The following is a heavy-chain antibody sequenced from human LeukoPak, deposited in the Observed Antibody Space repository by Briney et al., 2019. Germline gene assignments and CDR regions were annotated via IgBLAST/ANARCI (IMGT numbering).Heavy chain of an antibody. CDR1: AFIFSIYA. Sequence: GGSLRLSCEGSAFIFSIYAIHWIRQSPARGLEWVAVIASDGSYTDYVHSLKDRFTISRDNSNNTVYLDVTSLAPEDAAVYYCAREGTYSDYWSGYFEYWGQGTRVIVSS. J-gene: IGHJ4*02. CDR2: IASDGSYT. D-gene: IGHD3-3*01. V-gene: IGHV3-30*04. CDR3: AREGTYSDYWSGYFEY.